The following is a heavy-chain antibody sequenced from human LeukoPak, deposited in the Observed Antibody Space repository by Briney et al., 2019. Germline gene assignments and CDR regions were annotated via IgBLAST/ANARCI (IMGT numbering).Heavy chain of an antibody. CDR3: AKSPTYYDFWSGHGGPNWFDP. CDR1: GFTFSSYA. D-gene: IGHD3-3*01. J-gene: IGHJ5*02. CDR2: ISGSGGST. Sequence: GGSLRLSCAASGFTFSSYAMSWVRQAPGKGLEWVSAISGSGGSTYYADSVKGRFTISRDNSKNTLYLQTNSLRAEDTAVYYCAKSPTYYDFWSGHGGPNWFDPWGQGTLVTVSS. V-gene: IGHV3-23*01.